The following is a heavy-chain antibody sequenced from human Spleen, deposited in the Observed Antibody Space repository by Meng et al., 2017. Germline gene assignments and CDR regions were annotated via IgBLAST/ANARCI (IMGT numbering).Heavy chain of an antibody. J-gene: IGHJ4*02. CDR1: GGSISSGSYY. CDR2: IYYSGST. D-gene: IGHD6-13*01. Sequence: QGQRPEPAPGLVKPSGTLSLTCTVSGGSISSGSYYWGWNRQPPGKGLEWIGSIYYSGSTYYNPSLKSRVTLSVDTSKNQFSLKLSSVTAADTAVYYCARGEQQLDFDYWGQGTLVTVSS. V-gene: IGHV4-39*07. CDR3: ARGEQQLDFDY.